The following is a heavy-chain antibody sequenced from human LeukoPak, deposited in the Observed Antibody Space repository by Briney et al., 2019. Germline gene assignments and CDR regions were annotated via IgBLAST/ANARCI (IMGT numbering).Heavy chain of an antibody. J-gene: IGHJ4*02. CDR3: ARDWFSDSSGYYPSPGFDY. V-gene: IGHV1-46*01. Sequence: ASVKVSCKASGYTFTSYYMHWVRQAPGQGLEWMGIINPSGGSTSYAQKFQGRVTMTRDTSTSTVYMELSSLRSEVTAVYYCARDWFSDSSGYYPSPGFDYWGQGTLVTVSS. D-gene: IGHD3-22*01. CDR2: INPSGGST. CDR1: GYTFTSYY.